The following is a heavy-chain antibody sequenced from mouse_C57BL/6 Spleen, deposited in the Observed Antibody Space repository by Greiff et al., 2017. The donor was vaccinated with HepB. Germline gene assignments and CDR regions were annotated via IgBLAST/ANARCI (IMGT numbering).Heavy chain of an antibody. CDR1: GYTFTSYW. CDR2: IDPSDSYT. Sequence: QVQLQQPGAELVKPGASVKLSCKASGYTFTSYWMQWVKQRPGQGLEWIGEIDPSDSYTNYNQKFKGKATLTVDTSSSTAYMQLSSLTSEDSAVYYCARNGRNYVDYWGQGTTLTVSS. D-gene: IGHD1-2*01. J-gene: IGHJ2*01. V-gene: IGHV1-50*01. CDR3: ARNGRNYVDY.